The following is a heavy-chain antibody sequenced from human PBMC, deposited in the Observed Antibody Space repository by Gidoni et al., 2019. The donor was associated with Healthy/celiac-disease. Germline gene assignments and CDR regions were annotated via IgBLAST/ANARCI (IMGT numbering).Heavy chain of an antibody. CDR1: GGSISRSRYY. D-gene: IGHD2-15*01. J-gene: IGHJ4*02. CDR3: ARQGGRLYDY. CDR2: IYYSGST. V-gene: IGHV4-39*01. Sequence: QLQLQESGPGLVKPSETLSLTCTVPGGSISRSRYYWGWIRQPPGKGLEWIGSIYYSGSTYYNPSLKGRVTISVDTSKDQFSLKLSSVTAADTAVYYCARQGGRLYDYWGQGTLVTVSS.